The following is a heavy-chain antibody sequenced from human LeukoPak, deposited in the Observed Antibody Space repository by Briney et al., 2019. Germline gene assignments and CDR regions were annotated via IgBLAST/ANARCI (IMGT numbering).Heavy chain of an antibody. D-gene: IGHD4-11*01. CDR1: GFTFNSYA. CDR2: ISGSGGST. V-gene: IGHV3-23*01. CDR3: AKDRYSNYGNWFDP. Sequence: GGSLRLSSAASGFTFNSYAMNWVRQAPGKGLEWVSGISGSGGSTFYADSVKGRFTISRDNSKNTLYLQMNSLRAEDTAVYYCAKDRYSNYGNWFDPWGQGTLVTVSS. J-gene: IGHJ5*02.